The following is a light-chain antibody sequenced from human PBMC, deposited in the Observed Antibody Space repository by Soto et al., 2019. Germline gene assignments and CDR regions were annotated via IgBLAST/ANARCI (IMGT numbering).Light chain of an antibody. J-gene: IGKJ3*01. V-gene: IGKV2-30*01. Sequence: DVVMTQSPLSLSVTLGQPASISCTSSQSLVYVDGNIYLNWFQQRPGQSPRRLIQVVSKRDSGVPDRFSGSGSGTNFTLKISRVEAEDVGLYYCFQGTHWPFTFGPGTNVDIK. CDR3: FQGTHWPFT. CDR1: QSLVYVDGNIY. CDR2: VVS.